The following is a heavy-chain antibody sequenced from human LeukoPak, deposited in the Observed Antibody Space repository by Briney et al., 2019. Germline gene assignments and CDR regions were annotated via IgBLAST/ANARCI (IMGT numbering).Heavy chain of an antibody. CDR1: GYTFTSYG. V-gene: IGHV1-18*01. CDR3: ARDLGYSYGYNWSDP. Sequence: ASVKVSCKASGYTFTSYGISWVRQAPGQGLEWMGWISAYNGNTNYAQKLQGRVTMTTDTSTSTAYMELRSLRSDGTAVYYCARDLGYSYGYNWSDPWGQGTLVTVSS. J-gene: IGHJ5*02. CDR2: ISAYNGNT. D-gene: IGHD5-18*01.